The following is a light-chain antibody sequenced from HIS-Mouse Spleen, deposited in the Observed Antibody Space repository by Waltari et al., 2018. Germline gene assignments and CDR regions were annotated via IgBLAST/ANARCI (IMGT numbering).Light chain of an antibody. Sequence: SYELTQPPSVSVSPGQTASITCSGDKLGDKYACWYQQKQGQSPVLVIDQDSKRPSGIPERFSGSNSGNTATLTISGTQAMDEADYYCQAWDSSTVVFGGGTKLTVL. J-gene: IGLJ2*01. V-gene: IGLV3-1*01. CDR1: KLGDKY. CDR2: QDS. CDR3: QAWDSSTVV.